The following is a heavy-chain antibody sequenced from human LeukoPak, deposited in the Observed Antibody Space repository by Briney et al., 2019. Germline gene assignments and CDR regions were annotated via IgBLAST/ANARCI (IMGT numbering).Heavy chain of an antibody. D-gene: IGHD5-18*01. CDR2: VSYDGSNK. V-gene: IGHV3-30*04. CDR1: GFTFSSYA. CDR3: ARDPFSYGAPYYFDY. Sequence: WGSLRLSCAASGFTFSSYAMYWVRQAPGKGLEWVAGVSYDGSNKNYADSVKGRFTISRDNSKNTLHLQMSSLRLEDKAVYYCARDPFSYGAPYYFDYWGQGTLVTVSS. J-gene: IGHJ4*02.